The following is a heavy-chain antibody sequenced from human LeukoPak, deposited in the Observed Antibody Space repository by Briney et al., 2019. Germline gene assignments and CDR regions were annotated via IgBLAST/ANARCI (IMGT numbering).Heavy chain of an antibody. D-gene: IGHD5-12*01. V-gene: IGHV3-21*01. CDR1: GFIFSSYN. Sequence: GGSLRLSCAASGFIFSSYNINWVRQAPGKGLEWVSSISSSSTYIYYADSVEGRFTISRDNFKNSLSLQMNSLRAEDTAVYYCARIVATIIFDYWGQGTLVTVSS. CDR2: ISSSSTYI. J-gene: IGHJ4*02. CDR3: ARIVATIIFDY.